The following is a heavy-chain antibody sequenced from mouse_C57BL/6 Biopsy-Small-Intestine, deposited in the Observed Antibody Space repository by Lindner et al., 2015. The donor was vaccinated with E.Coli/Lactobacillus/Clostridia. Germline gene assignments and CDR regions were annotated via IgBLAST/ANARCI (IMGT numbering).Heavy chain of an antibody. CDR3: AITTVVAGDY. Sequence: VQLQESGPELVKPGASVKISCKASGYAFNIYWMNWVKQRPGKGLEWIGQIYPGDGVTNYNGKFKGKATMTADKSSYTAYMQLSSLTSEDSAVYFCAITTVVAGDYWGQGTTLTVSS. V-gene: IGHV1-80*01. CDR1: GYAFNIYW. CDR2: IYPGDGVT. D-gene: IGHD1-1*02. J-gene: IGHJ2*01.